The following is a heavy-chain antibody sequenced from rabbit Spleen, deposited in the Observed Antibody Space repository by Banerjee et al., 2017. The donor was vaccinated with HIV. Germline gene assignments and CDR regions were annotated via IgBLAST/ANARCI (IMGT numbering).Heavy chain of an antibody. Sequence: QSLGESGGDLVQPGASLTLTCTASGFDFSRNAMGWVRQAPGKGLEWIACIAAGSSGATYFATWAKGRFTCSKTSSTTVTLQMTSLTAADTATYFCARDSGSSFSSYGMDLWGQGTLVTVS. CDR1: GFDFSRNA. J-gene: IGHJ6*01. V-gene: IGHV1S40*01. CDR2: IAAGSSGAT. CDR3: ARDSGSSFSSYGMDL. D-gene: IGHD8-1*01.